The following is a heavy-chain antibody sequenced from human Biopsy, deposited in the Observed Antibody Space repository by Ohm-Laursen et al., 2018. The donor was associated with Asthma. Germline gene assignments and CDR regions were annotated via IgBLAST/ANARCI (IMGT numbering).Heavy chain of an antibody. CDR1: GGSISSGGYY. CDR2: IYYSGST. V-gene: IGHV4-31*03. D-gene: IGHD5-24*01. J-gene: IGHJ4*02. Sequence: TLSLTCTVSGGSISSGGYYWSWIRQHPGKGLEWIGYIYYSGSTYYNPSLKSRVTISVDTSKNRFSLKLSSVTAADTAVYYCARGPPVDREDWGQGTLVTVSS. CDR3: ARGPPVDRED.